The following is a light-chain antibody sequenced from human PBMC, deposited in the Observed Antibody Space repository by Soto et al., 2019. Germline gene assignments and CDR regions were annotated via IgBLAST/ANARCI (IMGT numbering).Light chain of an antibody. J-gene: IGKJ5*01. CDR3: QQTNNFPIT. CDR2: GPS. Sequence: DVQVTQSPSFVSASVGDRVTITCRASQGSGNWLAWYQQKPGAAPNLLISGPSNLESGVPARFSGSGLGTHFTFTIVSLQPEDYATYYCQQTNNFPITFGQGTRLAI. V-gene: IGKV1D-12*01. CDR1: QGSGNW.